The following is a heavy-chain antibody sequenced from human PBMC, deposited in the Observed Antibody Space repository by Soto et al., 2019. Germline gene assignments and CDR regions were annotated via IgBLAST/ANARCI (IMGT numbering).Heavy chain of an antibody. D-gene: IGHD6-13*01. J-gene: IGHJ6*02. V-gene: IGHV4-4*08. Sequence: SETLFLTFTVSGGSISSYDWSWIRQPPGTGLEWIGYIYTSGSTNYNPSLKSRVTMSVDTSKNQFSLKLSSVTAADTAVYYCARDFGDSSSWYYYYYGRDVWGQGTTVTVSS. CDR3: ARDFGDSSSWYYYYYGRDV. CDR1: GGSISSYD. CDR2: IYTSGST.